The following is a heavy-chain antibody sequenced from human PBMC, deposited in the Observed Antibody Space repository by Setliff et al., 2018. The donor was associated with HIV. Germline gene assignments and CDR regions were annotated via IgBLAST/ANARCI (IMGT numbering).Heavy chain of an antibody. CDR2: ISSSSTYV. CDR3: ARAQDVWGSYRYTNYYYYMDV. CDR1: GFTFSTSN. J-gene: IGHJ6*03. V-gene: IGHV3-21*01. D-gene: IGHD3-16*02. Sequence: GESLTLSCAASGFTFSTSNMNWVRQAPGKGLEWVSSISSSSTYVYYADSVKGRFTVSRDNAKNSLYLHMNSLRAEDTAVYYCARAQDVWGSYRYTNYYYYMDVWGKGTTVTVSS.